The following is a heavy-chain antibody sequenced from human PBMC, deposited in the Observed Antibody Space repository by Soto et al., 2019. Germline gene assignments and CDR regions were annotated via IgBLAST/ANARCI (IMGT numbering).Heavy chain of an antibody. J-gene: IGHJ6*02. V-gene: IGHV6-1*01. CDR3: ARANYYYYGMDV. CDR1: GDSVASNSAA. Sequence: PAQTLSLTCAISGDSVASNSAAWNWISQSPSRGLEWLGRTYYRSKWYNDYAVSVKSRITINPDTSKNQFSLQLNSVTPEDTAVYYCARANYYYYGMDVWGQGTTATVSS. CDR2: TYYRSKWYN.